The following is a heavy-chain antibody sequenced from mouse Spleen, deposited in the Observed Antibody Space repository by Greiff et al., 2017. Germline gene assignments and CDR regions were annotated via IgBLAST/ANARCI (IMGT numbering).Heavy chain of an antibody. CDR1: GYTFTSYT. D-gene: IGHD2-3*01. J-gene: IGHJ4*01. CDR3: ARWLLDAMDY. Sequence: QVHVKQSGAELARPGASVKMSCKASGYTFTSYTMHWVKQRPGQGLEWIGYINPSSGYTKYNQKFKDKATLTADKSSSTAYMQLSSLTSEDSAVYYCARWLLDAMDYWGQGTSVTVSS. V-gene: IGHV1-4*01. CDR2: INPSSGYT.